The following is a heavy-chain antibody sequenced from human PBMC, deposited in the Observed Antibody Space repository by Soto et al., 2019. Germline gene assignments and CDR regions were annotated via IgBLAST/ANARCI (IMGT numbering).Heavy chain of an antibody. D-gene: IGHD1-1*01. CDR2: INAGNGNT. CDR3: ARPTSGTTFDY. CDR1: GYTFTSYA. V-gene: IGHV1-3*01. Sequence: SVKVSFKASGYTFTSYAMHWVRQAPGQRLEWMGWINAGNGNTKYSQKFQGRVTITRDTSASTAYMELSSLRSEDTAVYYCARPTSGTTFDYWGQGTLVTVSS. J-gene: IGHJ4*02.